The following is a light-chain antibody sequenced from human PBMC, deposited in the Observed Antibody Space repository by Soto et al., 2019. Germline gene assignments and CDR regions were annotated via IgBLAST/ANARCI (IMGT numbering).Light chain of an antibody. CDR2: LRS. J-gene: IGKJ1*01. Sequence: DIVMTQSPLSVPVTPGEPASISCRSSQSLLHRNGYNYLDWYLQKPGQSPQLLIYLRSNPASGVPDMFSCSGEGTDSTLKISRVEADDVGVYYRIHPLQTPSTFGQGTKVEIK. CDR3: IHPLQTPST. V-gene: IGKV2-28*01. CDR1: QSLLHRNGYNY.